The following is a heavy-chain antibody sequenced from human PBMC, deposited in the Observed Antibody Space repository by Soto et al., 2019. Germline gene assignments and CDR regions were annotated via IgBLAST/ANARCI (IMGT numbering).Heavy chain of an antibody. V-gene: IGHV1-69*13. CDR1: GGTFSSYA. J-gene: IGHJ4*02. CDR3: ARVLFIAARPGYFDY. Sequence: ASVKVSCKASGGTFSSYAISWVRQAPGQGLEWMGGIIPIFGTANYAQKFQGRVTITADESTSTAYMELSSLRSEDTAVYYCARVLFIAARPGYFDYWGQGTLVTVS. D-gene: IGHD6-6*01. CDR2: IIPIFGTA.